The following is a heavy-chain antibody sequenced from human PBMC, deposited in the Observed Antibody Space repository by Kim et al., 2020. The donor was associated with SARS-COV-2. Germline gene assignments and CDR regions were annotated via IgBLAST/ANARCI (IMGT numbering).Heavy chain of an antibody. D-gene: IGHD5-12*01. CDR1: GGSISSSSYY. V-gene: IGHV4-39*01. CDR2: IYYSGST. CDR3: ARHRDGYNYGSDAFDI. Sequence: SETLSLTCTVSGGSISSSSYYWGWIRQPPGKGLEWIGSIYYSGSTYYNPSLKRRVTISVDTYKNQFSRMLSSVTAADTVVYYCARHRDGYNYGSDAFDIWGQGAMVTVSS. J-gene: IGHJ3*02.